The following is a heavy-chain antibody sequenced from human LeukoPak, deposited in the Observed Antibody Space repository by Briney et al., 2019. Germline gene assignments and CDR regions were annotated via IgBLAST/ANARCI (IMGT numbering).Heavy chain of an antibody. J-gene: IGHJ6*04. CDR3: ARVARYCSSTRWYSAGDYYYYGMDV. D-gene: IGHD2-2*01. Sequence: PGGSLRLSCAASGFTFSSYEMNWVRQAPGKGLEWVSYISGSGSTIYYADSVKGRFTISRDNAKNSLYLQMNSLRAEDTAVYYCARVARYCSSTRWYSAGDYYYYGMDVLGKGTTVTVSS. V-gene: IGHV3-48*03. CDR2: ISGSGSTI. CDR1: GFTFSSYE.